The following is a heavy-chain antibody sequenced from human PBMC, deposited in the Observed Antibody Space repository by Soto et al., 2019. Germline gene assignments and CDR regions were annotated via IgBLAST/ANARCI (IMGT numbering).Heavy chain of an antibody. D-gene: IGHD3-9*01. CDR3: ARVGEIDLGNWYFDL. J-gene: IGHJ2*01. V-gene: IGHV4-59*01. CDR2: IHDSGST. Sequence: QVQLQESGPGLVKPSETLSLTCTVSGGSISNNYWSWIRQPPGKGLEWIGYIHDSGSTNYNPTLKSRVTISGDTSKKQFSLKMSSLTAADTAVYYCARVGEIDLGNWYFDLWGRGTLVTVSS. CDR1: GGSISNNY.